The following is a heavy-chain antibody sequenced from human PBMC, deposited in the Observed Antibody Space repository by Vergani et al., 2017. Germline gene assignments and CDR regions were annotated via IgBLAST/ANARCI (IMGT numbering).Heavy chain of an antibody. D-gene: IGHD2-15*01. CDR2: ISGSGGST. Sequence: EVQLLESGGGLVQPGGSLRLSCAASGFTFSSYAMSWVHQAPGKGLEWVSAISGSGGSTYYADSVKGRFTISRDNSKNTLYLQMNSLRAEDTAVYYCAKDPEVVVARTGSTDYWGQGTLVTVSS. CDR3: AKDPEVVVARTGSTDY. CDR1: GFTFSSYA. J-gene: IGHJ4*02. V-gene: IGHV3-23*01.